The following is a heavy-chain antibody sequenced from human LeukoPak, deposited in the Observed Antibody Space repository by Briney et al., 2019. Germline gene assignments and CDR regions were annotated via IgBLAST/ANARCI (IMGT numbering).Heavy chain of an antibody. CDR3: VRSVGTNYNYYNVDV. Sequence: ASVKVSCKASGYIFTAYVIHWVRQVPGQRLEWMGWMNAGNDNIEYSQDFQGRVTFTRDTSASTAYMELRSLRSEDMAVYYCVRSVGTNYNYYNVDVWGRGTTVTVSS. CDR2: MNAGNDNI. D-gene: IGHD7-27*01. CDR1: GYIFTAYV. V-gene: IGHV1-3*03. J-gene: IGHJ6*03.